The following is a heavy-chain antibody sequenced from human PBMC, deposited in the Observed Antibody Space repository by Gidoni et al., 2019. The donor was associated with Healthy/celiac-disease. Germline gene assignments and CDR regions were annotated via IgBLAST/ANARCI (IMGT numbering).Heavy chain of an antibody. D-gene: IGHD3-3*02. CDR3: ARLLRVGVLAAGPLDY. Sequence: QVQLVESGGGVVQPGRSLRLSCAASGFTFSSYGMHWVRQAPGKGLEWVAVIWYDGSNKYYADSVKGRFTISRDNSKNTLYLQMNSLRAEDTAVYYCARLLRVGVLAAGPLDYWGQGTLVTVSS. CDR1: GFTFSSYG. CDR2: IWYDGSNK. J-gene: IGHJ4*02. V-gene: IGHV3-33*01.